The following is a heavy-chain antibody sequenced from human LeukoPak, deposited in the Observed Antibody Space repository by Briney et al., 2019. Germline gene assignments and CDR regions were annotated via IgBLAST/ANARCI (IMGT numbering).Heavy chain of an antibody. J-gene: IGHJ5*02. Sequence: GGSLRLSCAASGFTFSSYAMSWVRQAPGKGLEWVSGISGSGGSIYYADSVKGRFTISRDNSKNTLHLQMNSLRAEDTAVYYCAKLPVNSLGDYGSGTYRFDPWGQGILVTVSS. V-gene: IGHV3-23*01. D-gene: IGHD3-10*01. CDR1: GFTFSSYA. CDR3: AKLPVNSLGDYGSGTYRFDP. CDR2: ISGSGGSI.